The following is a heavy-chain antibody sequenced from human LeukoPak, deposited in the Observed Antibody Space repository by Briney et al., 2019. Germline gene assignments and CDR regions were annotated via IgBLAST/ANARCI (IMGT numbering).Heavy chain of an antibody. CDR3: AKELVVRGYFDY. CDR1: GFTFSSYG. J-gene: IGHJ4*02. CDR2: ISYDGSNK. D-gene: IGHD2-15*01. V-gene: IGHV3-30*18. Sequence: PGRSLRLSCAASGFTFSSYGMHWVRQAPGKGLEWVAVISYDGSNKYYADSVKGRFTISRDNSKNTLYLQMNSLRAEDTAVYYCAKELVVRGYFDYWGQGTLVTVSS.